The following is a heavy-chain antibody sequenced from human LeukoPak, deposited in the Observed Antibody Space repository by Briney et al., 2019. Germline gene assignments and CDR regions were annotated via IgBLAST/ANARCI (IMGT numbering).Heavy chain of an antibody. D-gene: IGHD3-9*01. Sequence: ASVKVSCKASGYSLTSYFMHWVRQAPGQGLEWVGVINPSGDGTSYTQKFQGRVTMTRDMSTSTVFMELTSLRSEDTAVYSCAREPPATGYYDYWGQGTLVTVSS. CDR3: AREPPATGYYDY. CDR2: INPSGDGT. CDR1: GYSLTSYF. V-gene: IGHV1-46*01. J-gene: IGHJ4*02.